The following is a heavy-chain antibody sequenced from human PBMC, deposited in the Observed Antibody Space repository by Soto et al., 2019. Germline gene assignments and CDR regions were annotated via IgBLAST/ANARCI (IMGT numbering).Heavy chain of an antibody. J-gene: IGHJ4*02. CDR2: INHSGST. D-gene: IGHD3-22*01. CDR1: GGSFSGYY. CDR3: ARGRRPVYDSRLHYFDY. V-gene: IGHV4-34*01. Sequence: PSETLSLTCAVYGGSFSGYYWSWIRQPPGKGLEWIGEINHSGSTNYNPSLKSRVTISVDTSKNQFSLKLSSVTAADTAVYYCARGRRPVYDSRLHYFDYWGQGTLVTVSS.